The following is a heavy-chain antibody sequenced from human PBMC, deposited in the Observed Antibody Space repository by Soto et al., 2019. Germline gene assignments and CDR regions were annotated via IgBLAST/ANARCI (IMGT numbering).Heavy chain of an antibody. V-gene: IGHV1-8*01. CDR3: ARWPDGYYYYGMDV. CDR1: GYTFTSYD. Sequence: QVKLVQSGAEVKKPGGTLKVSCKASGYTFTSYDINWVRQATGQGLEWMGWMNPNSGNTGYAQKFQGRVTMTRNTSISTAYMELSSLRSEDTAVYYCARWPDGYYYYGMDVWGQGTTVTVSS. J-gene: IGHJ6*02. CDR2: MNPNSGNT.